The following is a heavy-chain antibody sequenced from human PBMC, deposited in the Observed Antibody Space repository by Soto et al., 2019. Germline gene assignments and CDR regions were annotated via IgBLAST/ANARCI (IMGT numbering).Heavy chain of an antibody. V-gene: IGHV4-59*08. CDR2: IYYSGST. Sequence: PEETLSLTCTVSGGSISSYYWSWIRQPPGKGLEWIGYIYYSGSTNYNPSLKSRVTISVDTSKNLFSLKLSSVTAADTAVYYCARHPGGFDPWGQGTLVTVSS. D-gene: IGHD4-17*01. J-gene: IGHJ5*02. CDR1: GGSISSYY. CDR3: ARHPGGFDP.